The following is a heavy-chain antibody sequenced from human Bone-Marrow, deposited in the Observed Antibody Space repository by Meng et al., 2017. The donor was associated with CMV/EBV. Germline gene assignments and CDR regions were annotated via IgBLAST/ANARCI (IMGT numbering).Heavy chain of an antibody. Sequence: QVQLVQYGAESKNPVSSVMAPCTTSGFTFDDYNLPCVRQAPGQGLEWIGWVNSNNHATNYARQFQGRVSMTRATSISTAHMELSRRMSDDTALYYCGRSSGLSLFDYWGQGTLVTVSS. CDR2: VNSNNHAT. J-gene: IGHJ4*02. CDR3: GRSSGLSLFDY. V-gene: IGHV1-2*02. CDR1: GFTFDDYN. D-gene: IGHD3-22*01.